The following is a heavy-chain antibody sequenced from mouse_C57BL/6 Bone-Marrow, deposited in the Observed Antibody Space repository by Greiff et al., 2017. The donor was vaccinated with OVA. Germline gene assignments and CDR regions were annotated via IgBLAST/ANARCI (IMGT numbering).Heavy chain of an antibody. V-gene: IGHV1-81*01. Sequence: QVQLQQSGAELARPGASVKLSCKASGYTFTSYGVSWVKQRTGQGLEWIGEIYPRRGNTYYNEKFKGKATLTADKSSSTAYMELRSLTSEDSAVYFCARDYYEAWFAYWGQGTLVTVSA. D-gene: IGHD1-1*01. CDR2: IYPRRGNT. CDR1: GYTFTSYG. CDR3: ARDYYEAWFAY. J-gene: IGHJ3*01.